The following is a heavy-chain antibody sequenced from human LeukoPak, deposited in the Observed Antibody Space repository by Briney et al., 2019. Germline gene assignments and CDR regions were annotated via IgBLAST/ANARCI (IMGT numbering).Heavy chain of an antibody. CDR1: GFTFSSYG. CDR2: IRYDGSNK. D-gene: IGHD4-11*01. J-gene: IGHJ4*02. V-gene: IGHV3-30*02. Sequence: GGSLRLSCAASGFTFSSYGMHWFRQAPGKGLEWVAFIRYDGSNKYYADSVKGRFTISRDNSKNTLYLQMNSLRAEDTAVYYCARVSSSFTVTTGAHFDYWGQGTLVTVSS. CDR3: ARVSSSFTVTTGAHFDY.